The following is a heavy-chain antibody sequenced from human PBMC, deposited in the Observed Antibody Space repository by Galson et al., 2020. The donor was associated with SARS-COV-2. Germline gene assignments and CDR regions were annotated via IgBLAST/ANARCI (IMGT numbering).Heavy chain of an antibody. CDR1: GGSFSNYY. CDR2: INHSGVT. J-gene: IGHJ1*01. CDR3: ARGRNRRAAYLEYFRH. D-gene: IGHD6-25*01. V-gene: IGHV4-34*01. Sequence: SETLSLTCAVYGGSFSNYYWSWIRQFPGKELEWIGEINHSGVTNYNPSIKSRVTISVDTSKNQFSMNLRSVTAADTAVYFCARGRNRRAAYLEYFRHWGQGTLLTVSS.